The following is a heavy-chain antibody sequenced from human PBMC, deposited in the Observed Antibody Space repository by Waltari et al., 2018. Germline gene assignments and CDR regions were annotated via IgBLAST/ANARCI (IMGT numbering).Heavy chain of an antibody. J-gene: IGHJ4*02. CDR1: GFTFNTAW. CDR3: ATATQMGRLENTDY. CDR2: IKTRAEGVSV. D-gene: IGHD1-1*01. V-gene: IGHV3-15*01. Sequence: EVQLEETGGGLVKPGWSLRLSCVDSGFTFNTAWMTWVRRAPGRGLEGVGRIKTRAEGVSVDYAAPMKGRFTVSRDDARNTVYLQMNGLKTEDSGIYYCATATQMGRLENTDYWGQGTLVTVSS.